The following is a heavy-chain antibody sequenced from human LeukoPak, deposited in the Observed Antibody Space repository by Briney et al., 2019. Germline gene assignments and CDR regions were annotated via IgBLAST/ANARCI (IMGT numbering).Heavy chain of an antibody. V-gene: IGHV3-21*01. J-gene: IGHJ4*02. Sequence: GGSLRLSCAASGFPFSGYSMNWVRQAPGKGLEWVSSISSSSSYIYYADSVKGRFTISRDNAKNSLYLQVNSLRAEDTAVYYCAGDWGGDGVFDYWGQGTLVTVSS. D-gene: IGHD3-16*01. CDR3: AGDWGGDGVFDY. CDR2: ISSSSSYI. CDR1: GFPFSGYS.